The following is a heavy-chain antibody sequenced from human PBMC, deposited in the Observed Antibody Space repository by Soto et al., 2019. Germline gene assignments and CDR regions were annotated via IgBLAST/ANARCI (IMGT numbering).Heavy chain of an antibody. CDR2: ISYDGSNK. V-gene: IGHV3-30*18. CDR3: ANGLRFLEWLLDDY. D-gene: IGHD3-3*01. J-gene: IGHJ4*02. CDR1: GFTFSSYG. Sequence: QVQLVESGGGVVQPGRSLRLSCAASGFTFSSYGMHWVRQAPGKGLEWVAVISYDGSNKYYADSVKGRFTISRDNSKNTLYLQMNSLRAEDTAVYYCANGLRFLEWLLDDYWGQGTLVTVSS.